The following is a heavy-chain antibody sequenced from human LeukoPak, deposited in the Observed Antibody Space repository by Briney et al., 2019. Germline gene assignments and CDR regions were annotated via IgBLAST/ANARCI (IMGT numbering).Heavy chain of an antibody. V-gene: IGHV3-48*03. Sequence: GRSLRLSCAASGFTFSSYEMNWVRQAPGKGLEWVSYISSSGSTIYYADSVKGRFTISRDNAKNSLYLQMNSLRAEDTAVYYCARRKFGDYPFDYWGQGTLVTVSS. J-gene: IGHJ4*02. CDR2: ISSSGSTI. D-gene: IGHD4-17*01. CDR3: ARRKFGDYPFDY. CDR1: GFTFSSYE.